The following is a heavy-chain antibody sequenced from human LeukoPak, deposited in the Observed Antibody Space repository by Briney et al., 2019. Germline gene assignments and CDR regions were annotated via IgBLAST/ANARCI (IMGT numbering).Heavy chain of an antibody. D-gene: IGHD5-24*01. CDR2: IRGSGRTT. J-gene: IGHJ4*02. CDR1: GFTFSSCD. Sequence: GRSLRLSCAASGFTFSSCDMSWVRQAPGKGLEWVSGIRGSGRTTFYADSVKGRFTISRDNSKNTLYLQMNSLRAEDTAVYYCAKANFDGYNDYFDYWGQGTLVTVSS. CDR3: AKANFDGYNDYFDY. V-gene: IGHV3-23*01.